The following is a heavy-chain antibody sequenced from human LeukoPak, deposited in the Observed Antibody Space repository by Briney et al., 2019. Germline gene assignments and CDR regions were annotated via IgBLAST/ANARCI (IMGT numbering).Heavy chain of an antibody. Sequence: SETLSLTCAVYGGSFSGYYWSWIRQPPGKGLEWIGEINHSGSTNYNPSLKSRVTISVDTSKNQFSLKLSSVTAADTAVYYCARGRGTWFGELVWYFDYWGQGTLVTVSS. CDR2: INHSGST. CDR3: ARGRGTWFGELVWYFDY. J-gene: IGHJ4*02. D-gene: IGHD3-10*01. CDR1: GGSFSGYY. V-gene: IGHV4-34*01.